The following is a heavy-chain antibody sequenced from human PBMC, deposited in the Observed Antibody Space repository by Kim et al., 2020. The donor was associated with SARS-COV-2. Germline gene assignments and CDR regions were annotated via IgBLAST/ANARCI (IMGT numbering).Heavy chain of an antibody. V-gene: IGHV3-74*01. J-gene: IGHJ4*02. D-gene: IGHD6-13*01. CDR3: TRSSRWSFDS. CDR2: INPDGSYT. CDR1: GFTFSNYW. Sequence: GGSLRLSCAASGFTFSNYWMQWVRQAPGKGLVWVSSINPDGSYTIYADSVKGRFSISRDNAKNTLYLQMTSLRAEDTALYYCTRSSRWSFDSWGQGTLV.